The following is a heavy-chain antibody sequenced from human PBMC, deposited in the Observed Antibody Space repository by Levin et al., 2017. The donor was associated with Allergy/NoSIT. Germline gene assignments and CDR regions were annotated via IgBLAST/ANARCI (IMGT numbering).Heavy chain of an antibody. J-gene: IGHJ4*02. Sequence: SETLSLTCAVYGGSFSGYYWSWIRQPPGKGLGWIGEINHSGSTNYNPSLKSRVTISVDTSKNQFSLKLTSVTAADTAVYYCARAYYGDYTNWGQGTLVTVSS. D-gene: IGHD4-17*01. CDR3: ARAYYGDYTN. V-gene: IGHV4-34*01. CDR2: INHSGST. CDR1: GGSFSGYY.